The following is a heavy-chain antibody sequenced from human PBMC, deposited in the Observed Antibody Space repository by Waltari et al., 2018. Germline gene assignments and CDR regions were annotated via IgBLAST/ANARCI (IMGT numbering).Heavy chain of an antibody. J-gene: IGHJ1*01. Sequence: QVQLQESGPGLVKPSQTLSLTCTVSGGSINSGSYYWSWIRQPAGKGLEWIGYIYTSGSTNYNPSLKSRVTISVDTSKNQFSLKLSSVTAADTAVYYCARGGDIAARPRYFQHWGQGTLVTVSS. CDR2: IYTSGST. CDR1: GGSINSGSYY. D-gene: IGHD6-6*01. V-gene: IGHV4-61*09. CDR3: ARGGDIAARPRYFQH.